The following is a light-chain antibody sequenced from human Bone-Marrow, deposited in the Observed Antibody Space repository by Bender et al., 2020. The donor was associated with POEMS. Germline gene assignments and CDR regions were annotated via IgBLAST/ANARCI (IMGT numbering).Light chain of an antibody. Sequence: QSVLTQPPSASGTPGQRVTISCSGSNSNIGTNAVNWYQQFPGTAPQLLIYSDNHRPSGVPDRFYAFKSGPSASLAVSRLQCEDEADYYCAAWDAGLSTGVFGGGTKLTVL. CDR2: SDN. CDR3: AAWDAGLSTGV. J-gene: IGLJ3*02. CDR1: NSNIGTNA. V-gene: IGLV1-44*01.